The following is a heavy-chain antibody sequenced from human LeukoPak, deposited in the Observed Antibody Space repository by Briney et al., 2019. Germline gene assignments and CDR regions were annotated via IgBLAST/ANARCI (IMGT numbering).Heavy chain of an antibody. J-gene: IGHJ4*02. V-gene: IGHV1-58*01. Sequence: GASVKVSCKASGFTFTSSAVQWVRQARGQRLEWIGWIVVGSGNTNYAQKFQGRVTMTRDTSTSTVYMELSSLRSEDTAVYYCAREGVEMATVFDYWGQGTLVTVSS. CDR1: GFTFTSSA. CDR3: AREGVEMATVFDY. D-gene: IGHD5-24*01. CDR2: IVVGSGNT.